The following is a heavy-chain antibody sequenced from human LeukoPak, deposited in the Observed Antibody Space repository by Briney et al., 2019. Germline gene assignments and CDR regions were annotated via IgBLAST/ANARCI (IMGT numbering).Heavy chain of an antibody. J-gene: IGHJ4*02. D-gene: IGHD3-10*01. CDR3: ARHRGRYYDSGSYYYFDY. Sequence: PSETLSLTCTVSGGSISSSGYYWGWIRQPPGKGLEWVGSVYYTGSTFYNPSLKSRVTTSVDTSKNHFSLNLSSVAAADTAVYYCARHRGRYYDSGSYYYFDYWGQGTLVTVSS. CDR1: GGSISSSGYY. CDR2: VYYTGST. V-gene: IGHV4-39*02.